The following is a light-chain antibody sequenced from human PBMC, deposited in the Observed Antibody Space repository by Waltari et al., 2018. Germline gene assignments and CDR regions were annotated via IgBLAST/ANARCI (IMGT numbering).Light chain of an antibody. CDR2: ENG. CDR1: SSNTAKHY. Sequence: QSVLTQPPPVSAAPGQRVTIPSSGSSSNTAKHYVSRYRQFPETAPKLRIYENGERPSGIPGRFSGSKSGTSATLDITGLQAGDEADYYCRTWDSSLSGAVFGGGTHLTVL. J-gene: IGLJ7*01. CDR3: RTWDSSLSGAV. V-gene: IGLV1-51*02.